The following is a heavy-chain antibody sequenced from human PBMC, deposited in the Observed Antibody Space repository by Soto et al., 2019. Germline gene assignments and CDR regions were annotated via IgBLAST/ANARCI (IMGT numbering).Heavy chain of an antibody. CDR3: AKNQGVELVPLATVDWFDP. D-gene: IGHD1-26*01. Sequence: GGSLRLYCAASGFILENFGMSSVRQAPGKGLEWISSISGSGFKKYYADSVKGRFTISRDNSKSTVYLELNNLSAEDTAVYHCAKNQGVELVPLATVDWFDPWGQGSVVTVSS. CDR2: ISGSGFKK. CDR1: GFILENFG. J-gene: IGHJ5*02. V-gene: IGHV3-23*01.